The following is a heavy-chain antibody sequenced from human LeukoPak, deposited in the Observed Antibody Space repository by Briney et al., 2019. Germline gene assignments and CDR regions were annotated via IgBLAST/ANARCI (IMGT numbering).Heavy chain of an antibody. CDR2: INAGNGNT. V-gene: IGHV1-3*01. CDR1: GYTFSNYA. D-gene: IGHD6-19*01. J-gene: IGHJ4*02. CDR3: ARDAFAGYSSDCFVEGLFDY. Sequence: GASVKVSCKASGYTFSNYAIHWVRQAPGQSLEWMGWINAGNGNTKYSQKFQGRVTFTRDTYANTAYVELSSLRSDDMGVYYCARDAFAGYSSDCFVEGLFDYWGQGTLVTVSS.